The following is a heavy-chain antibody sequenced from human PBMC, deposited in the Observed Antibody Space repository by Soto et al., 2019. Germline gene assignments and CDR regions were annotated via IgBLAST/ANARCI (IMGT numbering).Heavy chain of an antibody. CDR1: GGSFSGYS. V-gene: IGHV4-34*01. D-gene: IGHD1-1*01. CDR3: ARATFDPWSPIYYGLDV. Sequence: SETLSLTCAVYGGSFSGYSWTWLRQPPGKGLEWIGEINHSGTTDYNPALKSRVTMSVDTSKNQFSLRVTSVAAADTAVYYCARATFDPWSPIYYGLDVWGQGTTVTVSS. J-gene: IGHJ6*02. CDR2: INHSGTT.